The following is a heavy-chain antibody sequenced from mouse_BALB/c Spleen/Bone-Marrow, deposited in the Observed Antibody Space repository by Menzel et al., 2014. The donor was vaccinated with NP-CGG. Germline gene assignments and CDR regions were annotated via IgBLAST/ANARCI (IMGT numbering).Heavy chain of an antibody. CDR1: GFSLTSYS. CDR3: ARDDDSYAMDY. J-gene: IGHJ4*01. Sequence: VMLVESGPGLVAPSQSLSITCTVSGFSLTSYSVHWVRQPPGKGLEWLGVIWAGGSTNYNSALMSRLSISKDNSKSQVFLKMSSLQTDDTAMFYCARDDDSYAMDYWGQGTSVIVSS. V-gene: IGHV2-9*02. D-gene: IGHD2-3*01. CDR2: IWAGGST.